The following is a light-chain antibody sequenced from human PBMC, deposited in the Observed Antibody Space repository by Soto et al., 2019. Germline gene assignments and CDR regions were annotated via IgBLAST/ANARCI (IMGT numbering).Light chain of an antibody. CDR2: GSS. V-gene: IGKV3-20*01. Sequence: EVVLTQSPVTLSLSPGERATLSCRASQTVSNNYLAWYQQKPGQAPRLLIFGSSDRATGIPDRFSGSGSGTDFTLTISRLEPEDFVVYYCQQYGSSPPYTFGQGTKLEIK. J-gene: IGKJ2*01. CDR3: QQYGSSPPYT. CDR1: QTVSNNY.